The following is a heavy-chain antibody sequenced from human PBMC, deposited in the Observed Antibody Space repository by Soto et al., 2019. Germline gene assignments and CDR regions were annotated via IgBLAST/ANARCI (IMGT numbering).Heavy chain of an antibody. V-gene: IGHV3-30*18. Sequence: GGSLRLSCAASGFTFSSYGMHWVRQAPGKGLEWVAVISYDGSNKYYADSVKGRFTISRDNSKNTLYLQMNSLRAEDTAVYYCAKDLQHSSGWRDHDYWGQGTLVTVSS. J-gene: IGHJ4*02. D-gene: IGHD6-19*01. CDR2: ISYDGSNK. CDR3: AKDLQHSSGWRDHDY. CDR1: GFTFSSYG.